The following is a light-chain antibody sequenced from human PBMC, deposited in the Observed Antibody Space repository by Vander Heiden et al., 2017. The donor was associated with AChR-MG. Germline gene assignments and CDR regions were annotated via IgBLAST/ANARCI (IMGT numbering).Light chain of an antibody. CDR1: ESLLHSGGKTY. J-gene: IGKJ2*01. CDR2: EVS. Sequence: IVMTQTPLSVSVTPGQPASISCKSSESLLHSGGKTYLHWYLQRPGQSPHLLIYEVSSRFSGVLDRFSGSGSGTDFTLKSSRVEAEDVGVYHCMQGIIHTFGQRTKLELK. V-gene: IGKV2-29*02. CDR3: MQGIIHT.